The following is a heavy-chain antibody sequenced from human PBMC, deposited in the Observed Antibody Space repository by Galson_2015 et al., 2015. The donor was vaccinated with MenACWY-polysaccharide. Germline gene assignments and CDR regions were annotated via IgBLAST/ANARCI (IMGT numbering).Heavy chain of an antibody. Sequence: SLRLSCAASGFTFRSHAMHWVRQAPGKGLEWVTQIWSGGNNKYYADSVKGRFTVSRDDSESTVYLRMNSLRAEDTAVYYCAGDGQASSPYSMDVWGQGTTVTVSS. CDR2: IWSGGNNK. CDR3: AGDGQASSPYSMDV. J-gene: IGHJ6*02. CDR1: GFTFRSHA. V-gene: IGHV3-33*01.